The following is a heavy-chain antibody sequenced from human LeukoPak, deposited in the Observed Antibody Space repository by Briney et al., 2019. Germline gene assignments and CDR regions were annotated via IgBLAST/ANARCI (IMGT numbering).Heavy chain of an antibody. CDR2: MYYSGNS. V-gene: IGHV4-59*12. CDR1: GGSITSYY. CDR3: ARGHDILTGSVPMSWFDP. J-gene: IGHJ5*02. Sequence: SETLSLTCTVSGGSITSYYWSWIRQPPGKGLEWIGYMYYSGNSYYNPSLKSRVTISVDTSKNQFSLKLSSVTAADTAVYYCARGHDILTGSVPMSWFDPWGQGTLVTVSS. D-gene: IGHD3-9*01.